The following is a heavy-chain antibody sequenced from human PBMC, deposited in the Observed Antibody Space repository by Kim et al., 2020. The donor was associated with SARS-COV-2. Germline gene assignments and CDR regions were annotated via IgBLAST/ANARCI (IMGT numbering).Heavy chain of an antibody. CDR3: AKCSSPYFRGGSDY. Sequence: ANPVKGRFTISRDNSKNTLYLQMNSLRAEDTAVYYCAKCSSPYFRGGSDYWGQGTLVTVSS. J-gene: IGHJ4*02. V-gene: IGHV3-23*01. D-gene: IGHD3-16*01.